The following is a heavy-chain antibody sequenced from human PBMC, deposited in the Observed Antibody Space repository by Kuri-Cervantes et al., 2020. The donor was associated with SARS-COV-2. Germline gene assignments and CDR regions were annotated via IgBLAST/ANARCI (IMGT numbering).Heavy chain of an antibody. CDR2: ISSSSSYT. CDR1: GFTLSDYY. J-gene: IGHJ4*02. CDR3: AKHYCSSTSCSYYFDD. V-gene: IGHV3-11*06. D-gene: IGHD2-2*01. Sequence: GESLKISCAAFGFTLSDYYMSWIRQAPGKGLEWVSYISSSSSYTNYADSVKGRFTISRDNAKNSLYLQMNSLRAEDTAVHYCAKHYCSSTSCSYYFDDWGQGTLVTVSS.